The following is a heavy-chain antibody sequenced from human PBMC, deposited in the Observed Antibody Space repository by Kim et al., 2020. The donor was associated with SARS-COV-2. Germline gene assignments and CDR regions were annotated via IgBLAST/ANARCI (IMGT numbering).Heavy chain of an antibody. CDR3: ARGWGPSVLVTRIGWFDP. J-gene: IGHJ5*02. CDR1: GGSFSGYY. CDR2: INHSGST. Sequence: SETLSLTCAVYGGSFSGYYWSWIRQPPGKGLEWIGEINHSGSTNYNPSLKSRVTISVDTSKNQFSLKLSSVTAADTAVYYCARGWGPSVLVTRIGWFDPWGQGTLVTVSS. V-gene: IGHV4-34*01. D-gene: IGHD6-13*01.